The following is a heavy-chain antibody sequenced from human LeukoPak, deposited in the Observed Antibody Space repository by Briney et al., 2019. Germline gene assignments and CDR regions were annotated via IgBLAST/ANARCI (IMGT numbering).Heavy chain of an antibody. V-gene: IGHV3-7*02. CDR1: GFTFSSYV. CDR2: IKEDGSET. CDR3: ASYHY. D-gene: IGHD2-2*01. J-gene: IGHJ4*02. Sequence: GGSLRLSCAASGFTFSSYVMSWVRQAPGKGLEWVANIKEDGSETSYVDSVKGRFTISRDNAKISLYLQMSGLRAEDTAVYYCASYHYWGQGTLVTVSS.